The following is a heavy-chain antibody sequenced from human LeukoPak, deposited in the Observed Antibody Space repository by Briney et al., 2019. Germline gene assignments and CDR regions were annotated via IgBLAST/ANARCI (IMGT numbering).Heavy chain of an antibody. Sequence: ASVKVSCKASGYTFTGYYMHWVRQAPRQGLEWMGWIIPNSGCTNYAQKFQGRVTMTRDTSISTAYMELSRLRSDDTAVYFCARENPAVPFDYWGQGTLVTVSS. CDR2: IIPNSGCT. CDR3: ARENPAVPFDY. CDR1: GYTFTGYY. D-gene: IGHD6-19*01. J-gene: IGHJ4*02. V-gene: IGHV1-2*02.